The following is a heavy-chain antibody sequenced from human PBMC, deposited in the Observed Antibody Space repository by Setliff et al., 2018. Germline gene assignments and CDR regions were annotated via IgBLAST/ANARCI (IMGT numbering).Heavy chain of an antibody. D-gene: IGHD1-1*01. CDR2: INHSGSS. V-gene: IGHV4-34*01. CDR3: AKGGGRYHSDY. J-gene: IGHJ4*02. Sequence: SETLSLTCGASGGTFSDYFWTWIRQSPGKGLEWIGEINHSGSSNYNPSLKSRVTISIDKSNDQFSLKLTSVTAADTAVYSCAKGGGRYHSDYWGQGILVTVSS. CDR1: GGTFSDYF.